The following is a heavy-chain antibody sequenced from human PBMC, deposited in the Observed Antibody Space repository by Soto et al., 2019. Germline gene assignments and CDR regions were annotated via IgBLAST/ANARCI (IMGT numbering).Heavy chain of an antibody. J-gene: IGHJ4*01. D-gene: IGHD1-7*01. CDR3: AKGSTGTTRVYFDY. CDR2: VSGGGGST. Sequence: GGSLRLSCAASGVTFGSYGRSWVRQAPGKGLEWVSVVSGGGGSTYYADSVKGRFTTSRDNSKNTLYLQMNSLRAEDTAVYYCAKGSTGTTRVYFDYWGQGTLVTVSS. V-gene: IGHV3-23*01. CDR1: GVTFGSYG.